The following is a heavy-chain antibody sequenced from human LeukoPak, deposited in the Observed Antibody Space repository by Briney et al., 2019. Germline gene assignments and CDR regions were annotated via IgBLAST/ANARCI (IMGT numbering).Heavy chain of an antibody. D-gene: IGHD5-18*01. J-gene: IGHJ4*02. CDR2: IYHSGST. CDR1: GYSISSGYY. V-gene: IGHV4-38-2*02. Sequence: SETLSLTCSVSGYSISSGYYWGWIRPPPGEGLEWMGSIYHSGSTYYNPSLKSRVTISVDTSKNQFSLKLSSVTAADTAVYYCARGPTGYGYIGYYFDYWGQGTLVTVSS. CDR3: ARGPTGYGYIGYYFDY.